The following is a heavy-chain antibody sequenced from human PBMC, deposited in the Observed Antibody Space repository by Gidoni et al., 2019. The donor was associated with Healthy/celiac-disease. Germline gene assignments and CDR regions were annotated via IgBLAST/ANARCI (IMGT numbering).Heavy chain of an antibody. CDR1: GYTFTSYA. Sequence: QVQLVQSGAEVKKPGASVKVSCKASGYTFTSYAMHWVRQAPGQRLEWMGWINAGNGNTKYSQKFQGRVTITRDTSASTAYMELSSLRSEDTAVYYCARGVRGVTRLDYWGQGTLVTVSS. J-gene: IGHJ4*02. D-gene: IGHD3-10*01. CDR3: ARGVRGVTRLDY. CDR2: INAGNGNT. V-gene: IGHV1-3*01.